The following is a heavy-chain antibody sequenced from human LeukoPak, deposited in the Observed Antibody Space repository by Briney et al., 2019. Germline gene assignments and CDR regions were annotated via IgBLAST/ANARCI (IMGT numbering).Heavy chain of an antibody. J-gene: IGHJ3*02. CDR2: ISGSGGST. V-gene: IGHV3-23*01. D-gene: IGHD3-10*01. Sequence: GGSLRLSCAASGFTFSSYAMSWVRQAPGKGLEWVSAISGSGGSTYYADSVKGRFTISRDNSKNTLYLQMNSLRAEDTAVYYCAKGSGSGSCYILHDAFDIWGQGTMVTVSS. CDR3: AKGSGSGSCYILHDAFDI. CDR1: GFTFSSYA.